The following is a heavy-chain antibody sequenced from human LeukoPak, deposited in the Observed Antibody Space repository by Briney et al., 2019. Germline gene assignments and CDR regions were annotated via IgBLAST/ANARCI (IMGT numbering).Heavy chain of an antibody. CDR2: IYTSGST. CDR1: GGSISSGSYN. Sequence: SETLSLTCTVSGGSISSGSYNWSWIRQPAGKGLEWIGRIYTSGSTNYNPSLKSRVTISVETSKNQFSLKLSSVIAADTAVYYCARDGTPGVLDVLGLNWFDPWGQGTLVTVSS. V-gene: IGHV4-61*02. D-gene: IGHD6-13*01. CDR3: ARDGTPGVLDVLGLNWFDP. J-gene: IGHJ5*02.